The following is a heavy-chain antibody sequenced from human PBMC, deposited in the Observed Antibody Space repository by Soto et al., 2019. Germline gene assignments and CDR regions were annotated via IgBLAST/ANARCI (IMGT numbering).Heavy chain of an antibody. CDR2: ISAYNGDT. Sequence: QVQLVQSGAEVKKPGASVKVSCKTSGYTFTRNGISWVRQAPGQGLEWMGWISAYNGDTNYAQKFQGRVRMTTDTSTSTAYMELRSQRSDDTAVYYCARDTGFVVVIIPRWFDPWGQGTLVTVSS. J-gene: IGHJ5*02. CDR1: GYTFTRNG. D-gene: IGHD3-3*01. V-gene: IGHV1-18*01. CDR3: ARDTGFVVVIIPRWFDP.